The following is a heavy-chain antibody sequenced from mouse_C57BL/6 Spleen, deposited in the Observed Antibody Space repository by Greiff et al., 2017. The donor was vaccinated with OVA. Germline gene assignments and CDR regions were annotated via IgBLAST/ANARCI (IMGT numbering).Heavy chain of an antibody. V-gene: IGHV1-81*01. CDR2: IYPRSGNT. CDR1: GYTFTSYG. D-gene: IGHD1-1*01. Sequence: QVQLQQSGAELARPGASVKLSCKASGYTFTSYGISWVKQRTGQGLEWIGEIYPRSGNTYYNEKFKGKATLTADKSSSTAYMELRSLTSEDSAVYFCARGRGTTVVAPDYWGQGTTLTVSS. J-gene: IGHJ2*01. CDR3: ARGRGTTVVAPDY.